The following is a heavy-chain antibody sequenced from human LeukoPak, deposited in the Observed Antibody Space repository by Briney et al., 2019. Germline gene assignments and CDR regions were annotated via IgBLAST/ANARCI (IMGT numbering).Heavy chain of an antibody. J-gene: IGHJ4*02. Sequence: GGSLRLSCAASGFTFSSYWMSWVRQAPGKGLEWVANIKQDGSEKYYVDSVKGRFTISRDNAKNSPYLQMNSLRAEDTAVYYCARDSIFMAEGYWGQGTLVTVSS. CDR1: GFTFSSYW. CDR2: IKQDGSEK. V-gene: IGHV3-7*01. D-gene: IGHD2-2*01. CDR3: ARDSIFMAEGY.